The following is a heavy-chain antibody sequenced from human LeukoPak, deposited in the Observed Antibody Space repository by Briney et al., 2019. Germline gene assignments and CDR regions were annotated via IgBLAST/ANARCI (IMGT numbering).Heavy chain of an antibody. CDR2: IYYSGST. CDR1: GGSISSYY. J-gene: IGHJ4*02. V-gene: IGHV4-59*01. CDR3: ARARGRMVRGVIATYYFDY. Sequence: SETLSLTCTVSGGSISSYYWSWIRQPPGKGLEWLGYIYYSGSTNYNPSLKSRVTISVDTSKNQFSLKLSSVTAADTPVYYCARARGRMVRGVIATYYFDYWGQGTLVTVSS. D-gene: IGHD3-10*01.